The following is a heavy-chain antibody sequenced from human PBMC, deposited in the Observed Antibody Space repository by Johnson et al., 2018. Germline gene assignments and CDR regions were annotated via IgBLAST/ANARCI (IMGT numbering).Heavy chain of an antibody. D-gene: IGHD6-6*01. Sequence: QVQLVQSGGALVEPGGSLRLSCAASGFTLSDYYLSWIRPAPGKGLEWVTFVSYDGGNENYADSVKGRFTISRDNSKNTLYLQMNSPRAEDTAVYYCARDLYSSSSAWNHGMDVWGQGTTVIVSS. J-gene: IGHJ6*02. CDR2: VSYDGGNE. V-gene: IGHV3-30*03. CDR1: GFTLSDYY. CDR3: ARDLYSSSSAWNHGMDV.